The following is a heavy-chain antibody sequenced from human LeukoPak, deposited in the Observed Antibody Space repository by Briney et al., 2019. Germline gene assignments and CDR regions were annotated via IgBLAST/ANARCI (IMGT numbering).Heavy chain of an antibody. J-gene: IGHJ4*02. Sequence: SETLSLTCTVSGGSISSYYWSWIRQPPGKGLEWIGYIYYSGSTNYNPSLKSRVTILVDTSKNQFSLKLSSVTAADTAVYYCARTGSSGYDYWGQGTLVTVSS. D-gene: IGHD3-22*01. CDR3: ARTGSSGYDY. V-gene: IGHV4-59*08. CDR2: IYYSGST. CDR1: GGSISSYY.